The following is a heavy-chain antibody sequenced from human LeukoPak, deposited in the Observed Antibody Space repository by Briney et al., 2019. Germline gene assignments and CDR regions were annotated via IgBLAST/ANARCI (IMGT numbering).Heavy chain of an antibody. CDR2: VKQDGSEK. Sequence: GSLRLSCAASGFTFSRYWMSWVRQAPGRGLEWVANVKQDGSEKYYVDPVKGRFAISRDNAKNSLYLQMNSLRPEDTAVYYCARNSSSWSYWGQGTLVTVSS. CDR1: GFTFSRYW. V-gene: IGHV3-7*01. J-gene: IGHJ4*02. CDR3: ARNSSSWSY. D-gene: IGHD6-13*01.